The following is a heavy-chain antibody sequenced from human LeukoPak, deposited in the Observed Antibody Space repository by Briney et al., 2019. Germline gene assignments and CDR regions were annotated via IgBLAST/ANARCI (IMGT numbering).Heavy chain of an antibody. CDR2: IDPDNGDT. CDR3: AKSGNYYDTGAYYYVNY. CDR1: GYTFTGYY. V-gene: IGHV1-2*02. D-gene: IGHD3-22*01. J-gene: IGHJ4*02. Sequence: ASVKVSCKASGYTFTGYYIHWVRQAPGQGLEWMGWIDPDNGDTNYAQNFQGRVTMTRDTSISTAYMELSRLRSDDTAVYYCAKSGNYYDTGAYYYVNYWGQGTLVTVSS.